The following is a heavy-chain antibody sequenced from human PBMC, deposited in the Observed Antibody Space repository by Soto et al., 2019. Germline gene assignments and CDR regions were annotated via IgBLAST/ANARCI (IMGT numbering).Heavy chain of an antibody. CDR2: IYYSGST. J-gene: IGHJ4*02. CDR3: ARVGGYGDYVIDY. V-gene: IGHV4-31*11. D-gene: IGHD4-17*01. Sequence: SETLSLSCAVSGCSISSGAYYWSWIRQHPGKGLEWIGYIYYSGSTYYNPSPKSRVTISVDTSKNQFSLKLSSVTAADTAVYYCARVGGYGDYVIDYWGQGTLVTVSS. CDR1: GCSISSGAYY.